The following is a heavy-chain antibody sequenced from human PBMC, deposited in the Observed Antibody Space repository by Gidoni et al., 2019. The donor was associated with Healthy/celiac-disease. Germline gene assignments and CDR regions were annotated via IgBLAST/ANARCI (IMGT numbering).Heavy chain of an antibody. D-gene: IGHD6-19*01. CDR3: AHSIAVAGKIGYYFDY. V-gene: IGHV2-5*01. J-gene: IGHJ4*02. CDR2: INWNDDT. CDR1: GFSLSTSGVV. Sequence: QITLKDSGPTLVTPTQTLTLTCTFSGFSLSTSGVVVGWIRQPPGKALEWLALINWNDDTRYSPSLKSRLTITKDTTKNQVVLTMTNMDPVDTATYYCAHSIAVAGKIGYYFDYWGQGTLVTVSS.